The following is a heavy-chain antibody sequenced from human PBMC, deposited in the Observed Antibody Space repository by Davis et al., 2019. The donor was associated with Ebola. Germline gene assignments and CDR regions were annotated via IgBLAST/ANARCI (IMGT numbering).Heavy chain of an antibody. CDR2: ISDDGSNK. V-gene: IGHV3-30*18. D-gene: IGHD2-8*01. CDR1: GFIFSSYG. Sequence: GGSLRLSCAASGFIFSSYGMHWVRQAPGKGLEWVAVISDDGSNKYYADSVKGRFTISRDNSKNTLYLQMNSLRPEDTAVYYCVKEAVNNGYFDSWGQGTLITVSS. CDR3: VKEAVNNGYFDS. J-gene: IGHJ4*02.